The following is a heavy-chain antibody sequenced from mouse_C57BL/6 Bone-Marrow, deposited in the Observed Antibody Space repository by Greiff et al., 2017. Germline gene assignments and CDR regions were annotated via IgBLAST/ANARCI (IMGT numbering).Heavy chain of an antibody. J-gene: IGHJ2*01. CDR3: ARGPGYGSSYVYFDY. D-gene: IGHD1-1*01. Sequence: QVQLQQSGAELVKPGASVKMSCKASGYTFTTYPIEWMKQNHGKSLEWIGNFHPYNDDTKYNEKFKGKATLTVEKSSSTVYLELSRLTSDDSAVYSCARGPGYGSSYVYFDYWGQGTTLTVSS. V-gene: IGHV1-47*01. CDR1: GYTFTTYP. CDR2: FHPYNDDT.